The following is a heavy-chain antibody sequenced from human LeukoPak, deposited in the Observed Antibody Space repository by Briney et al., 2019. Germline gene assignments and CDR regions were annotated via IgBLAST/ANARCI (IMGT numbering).Heavy chain of an antibody. J-gene: IGHJ3*02. CDR2: IRYDGSNK. CDR1: GFTFSSYN. Sequence: GGSLRLSCAGSGFTFSSYNMNWVRQAPGKGLEWVAFIRYDGSNKYYADSVKGRFTISRDNSKNTLYLQMNSLRAEDTAVYYCAKDRGGSGSYYEKDAFDIWGQGTMVTVSS. D-gene: IGHD3-10*01. V-gene: IGHV3-30*02. CDR3: AKDRGGSGSYYEKDAFDI.